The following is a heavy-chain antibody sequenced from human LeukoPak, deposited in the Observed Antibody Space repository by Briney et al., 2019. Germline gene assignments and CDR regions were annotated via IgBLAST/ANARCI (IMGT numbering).Heavy chain of an antibody. V-gene: IGHV3-23*01. CDR3: AKDREGQWLVKGFFGY. Sequence: GGSLRLSCAASGFTFSNQAMSWVRQAPGKGLQWVSAISSSGGSTYYTDSVKGRFTISRDNSKNTLYLQMNSLRAEDTAVYYCAKDREGQWLVKGFFGYWGQGTLVTASS. D-gene: IGHD6-19*01. CDR1: GFTFSNQA. CDR2: ISSSGGST. J-gene: IGHJ4*02.